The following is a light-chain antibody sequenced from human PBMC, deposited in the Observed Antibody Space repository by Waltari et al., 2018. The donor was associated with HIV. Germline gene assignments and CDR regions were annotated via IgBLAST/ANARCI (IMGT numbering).Light chain of an antibody. J-gene: IGLJ2*01. V-gene: IGLV1-40*01. Sequence: QSELTQPPSVSAAPGQWVTISCPGSSSNIRAGYDVHWYLQVPGRAHTSVISGNSNRPSGVPDRFSGSKFGSSASLVITGLQSEDEADYYCQSYDSNLSGLFGGGTKVTVL. CDR2: GNS. CDR3: QSYDSNLSGL. CDR1: SSNIRAGYD.